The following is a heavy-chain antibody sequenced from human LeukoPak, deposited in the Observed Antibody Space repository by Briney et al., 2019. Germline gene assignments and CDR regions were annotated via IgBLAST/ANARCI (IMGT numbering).Heavy chain of an antibody. CDR3: ARVRTPYYYYMDV. V-gene: IGHV4-4*09. CDR1: GGSISSYY. Sequence: SETLSLTCTVSGGSISSYYWSWIRQPPGKGLEWIGYIYTSGSTNCNPSLKSRVTISVDTSKNQFSLKLSSVTAADTAVYYCARVRTPYYYYMDVWGKGTTVTVSS. J-gene: IGHJ6*03. CDR2: IYTSGST. D-gene: IGHD1-14*01.